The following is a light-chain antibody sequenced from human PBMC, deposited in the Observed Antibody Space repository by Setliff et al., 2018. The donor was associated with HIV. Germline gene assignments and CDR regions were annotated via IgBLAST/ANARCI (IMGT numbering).Light chain of an antibody. J-gene: IGLJ1*01. V-gene: IGLV2-14*03. CDR3: SSYTNSRTLV. CDR1: SSDIGDTYS. Sequence: QSALTQPASVSGSPGRSITISCTGTSSDIGDTYSVSWYQQHPGKVPKLLIYDATHRPSGVSSRFSASKSGNTASLTISGLQAEDEAGYYCSSYTNSRTLVFGTGTKGTVL. CDR2: DAT.